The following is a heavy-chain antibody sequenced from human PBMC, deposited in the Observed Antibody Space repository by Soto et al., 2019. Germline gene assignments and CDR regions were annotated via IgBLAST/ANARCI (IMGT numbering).Heavy chain of an antibody. V-gene: IGHV4-39*01. CDR1: GGSISSGGYY. D-gene: IGHD1-20*01. CDR2: VFYTGFT. CDR3: ATSQKGYNWNYFDH. J-gene: IGHJ4*02. Sequence: SETLSLTCTVSGGSISSGGYYWGWLRQPPGKGPEWIGSVFYTGFTSYNPSLESRVSVSVDTSKNQFSLKVSGVSAADTAVYYCATSQKGYNWNYFDHWGQGALVTVSS.